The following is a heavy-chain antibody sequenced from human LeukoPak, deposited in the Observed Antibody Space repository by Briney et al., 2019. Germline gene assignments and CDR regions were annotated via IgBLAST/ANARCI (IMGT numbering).Heavy chain of an antibody. J-gene: IGHJ4*02. CDR1: GYTFTGYY. CDR3: ATVALYSSGWYLDY. D-gene: IGHD6-19*01. V-gene: IGHV1-2*04. CDR2: INPNSGGT. Sequence: ASVKVSCKASGYTFTGYYMHWVRQAPGQGLEWMGWINPNSGGTNYAQKFQGWVTMTRDTSISTAYMELSSLRSEDTAVYYCATVALYSSGWYLDYWGQGTLVTVSS.